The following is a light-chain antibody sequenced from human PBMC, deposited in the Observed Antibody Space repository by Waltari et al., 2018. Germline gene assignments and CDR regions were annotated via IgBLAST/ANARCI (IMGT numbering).Light chain of an antibody. V-gene: IGKV1-5*01. CDR1: QSISSW. J-gene: IGKJ1*01. Sequence: DIQMTQSPSTLSASVGDRVTITCRASQSISSWLAWYQQKQGEAPNLLIYDASSLQSGVPSRFSGSGSGTEFTLTISSLQPDDIATYYCQQYNSSPWTFGQGTKVEIK. CDR2: DAS. CDR3: QQYNSSPWT.